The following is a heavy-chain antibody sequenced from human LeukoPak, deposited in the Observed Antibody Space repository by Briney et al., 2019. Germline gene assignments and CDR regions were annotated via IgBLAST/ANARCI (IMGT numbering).Heavy chain of an antibody. Sequence: PSETLSLTCTVSGGSISSGSYYWRWIRQPAGKGLEWIGRIYTSGSTNYNPSLKGRVTISLDTSKNQFSLKLSSVTAADTAVYYCARGGGYYLIDYWGQGTLVTVSS. D-gene: IGHD3-22*01. J-gene: IGHJ4*02. CDR2: IYTSGST. V-gene: IGHV4-61*02. CDR1: GGSISSGSYY. CDR3: ARGGGYYLIDY.